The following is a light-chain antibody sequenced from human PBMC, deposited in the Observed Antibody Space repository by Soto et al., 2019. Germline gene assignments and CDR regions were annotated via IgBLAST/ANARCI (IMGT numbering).Light chain of an antibody. CDR2: GAT. Sequence: EILLTQSPATLSVSPGETATLSCRASQNVFSDLAGYQQKPGQAPRLLVYGATTRATDAPAKFRGSGSGTEFSLTISSLQSEDFATYYCQQYRSWPRTFGQGSKVEI. CDR1: QNVFSD. V-gene: IGKV3-15*01. CDR3: QQYRSWPRT. J-gene: IGKJ1*01.